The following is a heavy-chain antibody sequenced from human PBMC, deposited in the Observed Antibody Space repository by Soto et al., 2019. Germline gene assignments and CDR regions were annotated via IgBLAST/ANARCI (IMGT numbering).Heavy chain of an antibody. CDR3: ARWIAATGWNAFDI. D-gene: IGHD2-15*01. CDR2: IIPILGIA. J-gene: IGHJ3*02. V-gene: IGHV1-69*02. Sequence: GASVKVSCKASGGTFSSYTISWVRQAPGQGLEWMGRIIPILGIANYSPSFQGQVTISADKSISTAYLQWSSLKASDTAMYYCARWIAATGWNAFDIWGQGTMVTVSS. CDR1: GGTFSSYT.